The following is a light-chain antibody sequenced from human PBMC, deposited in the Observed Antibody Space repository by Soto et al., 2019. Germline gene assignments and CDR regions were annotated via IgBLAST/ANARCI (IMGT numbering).Light chain of an antibody. Sequence: EIVLTQSPGTLSLSPGERATLSCRASQSVSSSYLAWYQQKPGQAPRLLIYGASSRATVIPDRFSGSGSGTDFTLTISRLETEDFSVYYCQQSLTFAQETKLEIK. CDR2: GAS. J-gene: IGKJ2*01. V-gene: IGKV3-20*01. CDR3: QQSLT. CDR1: QSVSSSY.